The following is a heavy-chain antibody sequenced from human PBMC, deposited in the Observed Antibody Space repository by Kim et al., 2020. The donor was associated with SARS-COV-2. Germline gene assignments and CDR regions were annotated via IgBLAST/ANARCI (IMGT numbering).Heavy chain of an antibody. CDR2: ISASGLRT. J-gene: IGHJ4*02. CDR3: EASDY. V-gene: IGHV3-23*01. Sequence: ISASGLRTPYADSVKGRFTIPRDNSRSTLFLQMNYLGAEDTAIYYCEASDYWGQGSLVTVSS.